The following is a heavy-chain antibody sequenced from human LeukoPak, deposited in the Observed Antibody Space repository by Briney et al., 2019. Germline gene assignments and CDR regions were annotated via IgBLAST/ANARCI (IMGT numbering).Heavy chain of an antibody. CDR3: ARQPLLRYFDPIDY. D-gene: IGHD3-9*01. Sequence: GGSLRLSCAASGFTFSDYYMSWIRQAPGKGLEWVSYISSSGSTIYYADSVKGRFTISRDSAKNSLYLQMNSLRAEDTAVYYCARQPLLRYFDPIDYWGQGTLVTVSS. V-gene: IGHV3-11*04. CDR1: GFTFSDYY. J-gene: IGHJ4*02. CDR2: ISSSGSTI.